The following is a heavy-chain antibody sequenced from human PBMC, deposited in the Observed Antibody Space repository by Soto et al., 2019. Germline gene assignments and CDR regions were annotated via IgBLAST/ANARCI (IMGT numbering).Heavy chain of an antibody. J-gene: IGHJ6*02. CDR1: GGTFSSYA. V-gene: IGHV1-69*12. CDR2: IIPIFGTA. D-gene: IGHD2-2*01. Sequence: QVQLVQSGAEVKKPGSSVKVSCKASGGTFSSYAISWVRQAPGQGLEWMGGIIPIFGTANYAQKFQGRVTITADESTSTAYMELSSLRSEDTAVYYCAREGCISTICYALDYYYGMDVWGQGTTVTVSS. CDR3: AREGCISTICYALDYYYGMDV.